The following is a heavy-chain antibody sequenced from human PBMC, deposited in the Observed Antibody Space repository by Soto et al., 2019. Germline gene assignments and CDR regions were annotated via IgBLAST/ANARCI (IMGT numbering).Heavy chain of an antibody. CDR2: ISYDGSNK. CDR1: GFTFSSYA. D-gene: IGHD6-6*01. CDR3: ARDGSIDKGIAARFRDNWFDP. V-gene: IGHV3-30-3*01. Sequence: PGGSLRLSCAASGFTFSSYAMHWVRQAPGKGLEWVAVISYDGSNKYYADSVKGRFTISRDNSKNTLYLQMNSLRAEDTAVYYCARDGSIDKGIAARFRDNWFDPWGQGTLVTVSS. J-gene: IGHJ5*02.